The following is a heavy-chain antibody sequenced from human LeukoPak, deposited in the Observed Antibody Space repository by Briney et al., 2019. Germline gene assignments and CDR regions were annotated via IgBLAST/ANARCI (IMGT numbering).Heavy chain of an antibody. J-gene: IGHJ5*02. V-gene: IGHV4-39*07. CDR1: VGSINSSTYY. D-gene: IGHD3-10*01. Sequence: PSETLSLTCSVSVGSINSSTYYGGWIRQPPGKGLEWIGSFYCSGRTYYKASLKRRVTISKDTSKNQFSLKLNSVTPADPAVYYCARGDYYGSGNDFRFDPWGQGTLVTISS. CDR3: ARGDYYGSGNDFRFDP. CDR2: FYCSGRT.